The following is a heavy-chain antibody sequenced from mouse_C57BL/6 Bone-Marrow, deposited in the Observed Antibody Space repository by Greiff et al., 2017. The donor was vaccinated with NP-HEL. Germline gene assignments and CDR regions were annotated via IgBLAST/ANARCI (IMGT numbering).Heavy chain of an antibody. J-gene: IGHJ3*01. CDR3: ARDEELRGFAY. V-gene: IGHV7-1*01. D-gene: IGHD1-1*01. CDR1: GFTFSDFY. Sequence: EVQVVESGGGLVQSGRSLRLSCATSGFTFSDFYMEWVRQAPGKGLEWIAARRNKANDYTTEYSASVKGRFIVSRDTSQSILYLQMNALRAEDTAIYYCARDEELRGFAYWGQGTLVTVSA. CDR2: RRNKANDYTT.